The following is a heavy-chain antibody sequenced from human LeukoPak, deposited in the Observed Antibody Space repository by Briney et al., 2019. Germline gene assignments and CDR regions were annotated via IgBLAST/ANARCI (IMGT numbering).Heavy chain of an antibody. CDR2: MNPNSGNT. J-gene: IGHJ4*02. Sequence: ALVKVSCKASGYTFTSYDINWVRQATGQGLEWMGWMNPNSGNTGYAQKFQGRVTMTRNTSISTAYMELSSLRSEDTAVYYCARGPMYYDSSGYHYYFDYWGQGTLVTVSS. CDR3: ARGPMYYDSSGYHYYFDY. D-gene: IGHD3-22*01. V-gene: IGHV1-8*01. CDR1: GYTFTSYD.